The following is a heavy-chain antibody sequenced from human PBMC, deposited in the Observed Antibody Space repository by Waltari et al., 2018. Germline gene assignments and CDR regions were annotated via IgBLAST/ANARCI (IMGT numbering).Heavy chain of an antibody. CDR1: GFTFSRFW. CDR3: VRDDDGGMGAV. J-gene: IGHJ6*02. V-gene: IGHV3-7*01. CDR2: IDQDGTVT. D-gene: IGHD3-16*01. Sequence: EVQMVESGGGSVQPGGSLRLSCAASGFTFSRFWMSWVRQAPGKGREWVANIDQDGTVTNYVDSVKGRFTTSRDNARNSLYLQMNSLRVDDTAVYYCVRDDDGGMGAVWGQGTTVTVSS.